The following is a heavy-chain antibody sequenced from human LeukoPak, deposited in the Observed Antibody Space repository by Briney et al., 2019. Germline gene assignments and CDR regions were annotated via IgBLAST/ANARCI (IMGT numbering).Heavy chain of an antibody. D-gene: IGHD1-26*01. Sequence: SETLSLTCTVSGGSVSDYYWSWIRQSPGKGLEWIGYIYYTGSTSYNPSLRSRVTMSADTSKNQFSLKLSSVTAADTAVYYCATPSTYYYYMDVWGKGTTVTISS. CDR1: GGSVSDYY. CDR2: IYYTGST. V-gene: IGHV4-59*08. CDR3: ATPSTYYYYMDV. J-gene: IGHJ6*03.